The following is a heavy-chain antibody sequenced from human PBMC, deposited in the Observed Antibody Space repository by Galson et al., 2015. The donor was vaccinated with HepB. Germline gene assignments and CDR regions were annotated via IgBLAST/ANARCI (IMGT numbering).Heavy chain of an antibody. Sequence: SLRLSCAASGFTVSSNYMTWVRQAPGKGLEWVSVIYTGGSTDYADSVRGRFTISRDNSKNTLYLQMSSLRAEDTAVYYCAKGYSRSWYSGLGYWGQGTLVTVSP. CDR1: GFTVSSNY. CDR2: IYTGGST. J-gene: IGHJ4*02. CDR3: AKGYSRSWYSGLGY. V-gene: IGHV3-53*01. D-gene: IGHD6-13*01.